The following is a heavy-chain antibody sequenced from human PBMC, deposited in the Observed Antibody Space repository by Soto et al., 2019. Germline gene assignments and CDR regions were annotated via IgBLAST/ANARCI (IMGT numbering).Heavy chain of an antibody. D-gene: IGHD5-18*01. V-gene: IGHV3-23*01. CDR1: GFTFSSYA. CDR2: ISGSGGST. Sequence: GGSLRLSCAASGFTFSSYAMSWVRQAPGKGLEWVSAISGSGGSTYYADSVKGRFTISRDNSKNTLYLQMNSLRAEDTAVYYCAKGCRYGYPTALGYSDYWGQGTLVTVSS. CDR3: AKGCRYGYPTALGYSDY. J-gene: IGHJ4*02.